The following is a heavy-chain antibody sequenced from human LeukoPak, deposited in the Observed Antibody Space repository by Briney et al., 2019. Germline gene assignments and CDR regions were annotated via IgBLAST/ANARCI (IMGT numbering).Heavy chain of an antibody. CDR1: GFIFTDYG. J-gene: IGHJ4*02. CDR3: AKEGTASKPSDVGH. CDR2: IRYDGSDK. D-gene: IGHD1/OR15-1a*01. V-gene: IGHV3-30*02. Sequence: QPGGSLRLSCAASGFIFTDYGMHWVRQAPGKGLEWLTFIRYDGSDKYYADSVKGRFTISRDNSKNTLYLQMNSLTSEDTAVYYCAKEGTASKPSDVGHWGQGILVTVSS.